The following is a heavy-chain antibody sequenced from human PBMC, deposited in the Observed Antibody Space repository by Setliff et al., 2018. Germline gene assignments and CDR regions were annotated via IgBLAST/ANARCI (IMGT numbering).Heavy chain of an antibody. J-gene: IGHJ4*02. CDR3: AKSRGQWSFDY. D-gene: IGHD6-19*01. CDR1: GFIFSTLS. V-gene: IGHV3-48*01. Sequence: GGSLRLSCAASGFIFSTLSMNWVRQAPGKGLEWLSYITGTSSTINYADSVKGRFTISRDNARNSVYLQMNSLRAEDTAVYYCAKSRGQWSFDYWGQGTLVTVSS. CDR2: ITGTSSTI.